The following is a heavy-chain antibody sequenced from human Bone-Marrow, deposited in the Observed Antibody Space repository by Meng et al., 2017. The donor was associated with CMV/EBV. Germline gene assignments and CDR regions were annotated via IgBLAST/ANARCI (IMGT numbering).Heavy chain of an antibody. V-gene: IGHV3-30-3*01. CDR2: ISYDGSNK. J-gene: IGHJ6*02. D-gene: IGHD6-19*01. Sequence: GESLKISCAASGFTFSSYAMHWVRQASGKGLEWVAVISYDGSNKYYADSVKGRFTIARDNSKNTLYLQMNSLRAEDTAVYYCARDQSSGWYTLQTGYGMDVWGQGTRVTGSS. CDR3: ARDQSSGWYTLQTGYGMDV. CDR1: GFTFSSYA.